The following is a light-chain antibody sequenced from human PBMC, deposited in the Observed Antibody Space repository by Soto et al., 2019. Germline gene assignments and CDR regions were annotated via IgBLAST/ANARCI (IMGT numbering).Light chain of an antibody. J-gene: IGKJ5*01. CDR3: QQYNSYSEIT. CDR1: QSISSW. Sequence: DIQMTQSPSTLSASVGDRVTITCRASQSISSWLAWYQQKPGKAPKLLIYDASSLESGVPSRFSGSGSGTEFTLTISSLQHDDFATYYCQQYNSYSEITFGQGTRLEIK. CDR2: DAS. V-gene: IGKV1-5*01.